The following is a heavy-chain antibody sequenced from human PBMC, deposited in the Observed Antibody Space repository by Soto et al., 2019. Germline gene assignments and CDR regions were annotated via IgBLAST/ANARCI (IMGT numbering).Heavy chain of an antibody. CDR1: GFSLSNNW. Sequence: EVQLVESGGGLVQPGGSLRLSCAASGFSLSNNWMTWVRQAPGKGLEWVANISKDGSAKHYVDSVKGRSTIFRDSAKNSLYLEMNSLRDDDTAVYFCPGFDANGYWGQGTLVTVSS. CDR2: ISKDGSAK. V-gene: IGHV3-7*01. J-gene: IGHJ4*02. D-gene: IGHD2-8*01. CDR3: PGFDANGY.